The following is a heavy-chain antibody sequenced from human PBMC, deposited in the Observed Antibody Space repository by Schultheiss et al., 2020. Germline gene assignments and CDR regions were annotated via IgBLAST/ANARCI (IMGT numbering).Heavy chain of an antibody. CDR3: ARAGWDFWSGNNWFDP. CDR1: GGSISSGGYY. Sequence: SETLSLTCTVSGGSISSGGYYWSWIRQHPGKGLEWIGYIYYSGSTYYNPSLKSRVTISVDTSKNQFSLKLSSVTAADTAVYYCARAGWDFWSGNNWFDPWGQGTLVTVSS. V-gene: IGHV4-31*03. CDR2: IYYSGST. J-gene: IGHJ5*02. D-gene: IGHD3-3*01.